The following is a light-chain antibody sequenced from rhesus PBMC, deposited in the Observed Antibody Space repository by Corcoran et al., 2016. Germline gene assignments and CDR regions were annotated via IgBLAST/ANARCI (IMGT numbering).Light chain of an antibody. CDR3: QHYYSVPWT. J-gene: IGKJ1*01. Sequence: DIQMTQSPSSLSASVGDRVTITCRASQDITNDLAWYQQKPGETPKLLIYEASDLQSGIPSRFSGSGSGTDFTLTISRLQSEDFATYYCQHYYSVPWTFGQGTKVEIK. V-gene: IGKV1-25*01. CDR1: QDITND. CDR2: EAS.